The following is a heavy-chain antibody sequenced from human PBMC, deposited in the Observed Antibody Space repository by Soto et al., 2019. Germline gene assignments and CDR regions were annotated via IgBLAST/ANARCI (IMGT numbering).Heavy chain of an antibody. CDR1: GGSISSSSYY. Sequence: SETLSLTCTVSGGSISSSSYYWGWIRQPPGKGLEWIGSIYYSGSTYYNPSLKSRVTISVDTSKNQFSLKLSSVTAADTAVYYCARQKDIVVVVDATNKWFDPWGQGTLVTVSS. D-gene: IGHD2-15*01. V-gene: IGHV4-39*01. J-gene: IGHJ5*02. CDR2: IYYSGST. CDR3: ARQKDIVVVVDATNKWFDP.